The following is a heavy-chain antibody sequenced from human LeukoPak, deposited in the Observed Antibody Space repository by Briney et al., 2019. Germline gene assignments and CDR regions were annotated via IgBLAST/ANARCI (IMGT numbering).Heavy chain of an antibody. CDR2: ISSSSSYI. Sequence: GGSLRLSCAASGFTFSSYEMNWVRQAPGKGLEWVSFISSSSSYIYYADSVKGRFTISRDNAKNLLHLQMNSLGPEDTALYYCTKGQDGSYYRGYFDYWGQGTLVTVSS. D-gene: IGHD1-26*01. CDR1: GFTFSSYE. V-gene: IGHV3-21*04. J-gene: IGHJ4*02. CDR3: TKGQDGSYYRGYFDY.